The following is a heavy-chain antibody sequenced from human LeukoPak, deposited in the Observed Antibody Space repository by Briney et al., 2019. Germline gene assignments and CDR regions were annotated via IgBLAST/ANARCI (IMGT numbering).Heavy chain of an antibody. J-gene: IGHJ6*04. Sequence: GGSLRLSCAASGFTFSTYGMSWVRQAPGKGLEWVSAISGSGGSTYYADSVKGRFTISRDNAKNSLYLQMNSLRAEDTAVYYCAELGITMIGGVWGKGTTVTISS. CDR3: AELGITMIGGV. V-gene: IGHV3-23*01. D-gene: IGHD3-10*02. CDR1: GFTFSTYG. CDR2: ISGSGGST.